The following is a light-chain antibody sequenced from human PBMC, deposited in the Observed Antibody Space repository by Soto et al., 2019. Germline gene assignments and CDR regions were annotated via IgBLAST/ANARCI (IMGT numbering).Light chain of an antibody. CDR3: QLYISSPDA. CDR2: VVS. J-gene: IGKJ4*01. V-gene: IGKV3-20*01. Sequence: EIVLTQSPATLSSFPGDRVTLSCRASQFINTRLAWYQHRPGQAPRLLIYVVSSRATGIPDRFSGSGFGTDFTLTNSRLEPEVFAVYYCQLYISSPDAIGGGTQV. CDR1: QFINTR.